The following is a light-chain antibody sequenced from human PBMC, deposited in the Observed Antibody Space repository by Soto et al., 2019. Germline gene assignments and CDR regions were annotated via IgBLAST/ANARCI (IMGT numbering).Light chain of an antibody. J-gene: IGLJ3*02. V-gene: IGLV2-11*01. Sequence: QSALTQPRSVSGSPGQSVTISCTGTSGDVGGYNFVSWYQQHPGKAPTLMIFDVCQRPSGVPDRFSGSKSGNTASLTISGLQADDEAGYYCYSYGGSYTWVFGGGTKLTVL. CDR3: YSYGGSYTWV. CDR2: DVC. CDR1: SGDVGGYNF.